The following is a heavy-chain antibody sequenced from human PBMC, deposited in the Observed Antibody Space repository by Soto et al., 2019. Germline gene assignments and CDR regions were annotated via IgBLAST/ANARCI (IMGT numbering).Heavy chain of an antibody. CDR2: INPHSGVA. CDR3: ARKALAVGGLSYYGMDV. D-gene: IGHD6-19*01. Sequence: ASVTVSCKASGFTFTGYYIHWVRQAPGQGLGWWGWINPHSGVANYAQQFQGLVTMSRDTSQTTAYLELRGLRSDYTAVYYCARKALAVGGLSYYGMDVWGPGTTVTVSS. J-gene: IGHJ6*02. V-gene: IGHV1-2*04. CDR1: GFTFTGYY.